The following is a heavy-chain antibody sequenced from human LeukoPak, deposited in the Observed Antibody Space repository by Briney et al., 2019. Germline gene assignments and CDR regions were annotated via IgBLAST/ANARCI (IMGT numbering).Heavy chain of an antibody. Sequence: SGGSLRLSCAASGFTFSSYSMNWVRQAPGKGLEWVSSISSSSSYIYYAGSVKGRFTISRDNAKNSLYLQMNSLRAEDTAVYYCARDWVKLRPTVWGKGTTVTVSS. CDR2: ISSSSSYI. V-gene: IGHV3-21*01. J-gene: IGHJ6*04. D-gene: IGHD3-16*01. CDR1: GFTFSSYS. CDR3: ARDWVKLRPTV.